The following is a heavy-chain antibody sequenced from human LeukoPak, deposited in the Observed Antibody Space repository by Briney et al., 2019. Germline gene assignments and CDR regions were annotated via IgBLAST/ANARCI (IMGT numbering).Heavy chain of an antibody. D-gene: IGHD6-19*01. V-gene: IGHV3-21*01. CDR2: ITPSSSYI. Sequence: GGSLRLSCAASGFSFSASTMNWVRQAPGRGLEWVSSITPSSSYIYYVDSVRGRFTISRDNAKTSLYLQMNSPRAEDTAVYYCASRHSSGWTFDSWGQGTLVTVSS. CDR1: GFSFSAST. J-gene: IGHJ4*02. CDR3: ASRHSSGWTFDS.